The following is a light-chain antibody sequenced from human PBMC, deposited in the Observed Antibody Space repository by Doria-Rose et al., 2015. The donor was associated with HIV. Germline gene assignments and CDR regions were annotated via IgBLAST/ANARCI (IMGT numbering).Light chain of an antibody. CDR2: DVS. Sequence: QSVLTQPASVFGSPGQSITISCTGSGSDVGGYNHVSWYQQHPGKAPKLMIYDVSNRPSGVSNRFSGSKSGNTASLTISGLQAEDEADYYCSSLTSSLTYVFGTGTNVTVL. CDR1: GSDVGGYNH. J-gene: IGLJ1*01. V-gene: IGLV2-14*03. CDR3: SSLTSSLTYV.